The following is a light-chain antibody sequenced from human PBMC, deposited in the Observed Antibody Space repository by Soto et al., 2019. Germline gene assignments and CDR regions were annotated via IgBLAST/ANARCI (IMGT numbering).Light chain of an antibody. CDR3: QTWGTGIQV. V-gene: IGLV4-69*01. Sequence: QLLLTQSPSASASLGALVKLTCTLSSGHSSYAIAWHQQQPEKGPRYLMKLNSDGSHSKGDGIPDRFSGSSSGAVRYLTISSLQSEDEADYYCQTWGTGIQVFGGGTKLTVL. CDR1: SGHSSYA. CDR2: LNSDGSH. J-gene: IGLJ3*02.